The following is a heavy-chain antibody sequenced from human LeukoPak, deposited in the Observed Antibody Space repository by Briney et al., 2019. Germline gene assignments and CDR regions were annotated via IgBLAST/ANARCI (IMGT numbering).Heavy chain of an antibody. CDR1: GGSLSSYY. J-gene: IGHJ5*02. CDR3: ARVLLWFGELFGFDP. CDR2: IYTSGST. D-gene: IGHD3-10*01. Sequence: PSETLSLTCTVSGGSLSSYYWSWIRQPAGKGLEWIGRIYTSGSTNYNPSLKSRVTMSVDTSKNQFSLKLSSVTAADTAVYYCARVLLWFGELFGFDPWGQGTLVTVSS. V-gene: IGHV4-4*07.